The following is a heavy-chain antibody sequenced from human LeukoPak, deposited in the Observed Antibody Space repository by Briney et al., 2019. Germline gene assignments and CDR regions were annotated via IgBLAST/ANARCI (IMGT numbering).Heavy chain of an antibody. CDR3: ARQGYCSGGTCYYSHWFDP. D-gene: IGHD2-15*01. V-gene: IGHV4-59*08. J-gene: IGHJ5*02. Sequence: SETLSLTCTVSGGSISSYYWSWIRQPPGKGLEWIAYIYYRGSTNYNPSLKSRVTISVDTSKNQFSLKLSSVTAADTAVYYCARQGYCSGGTCYYSHWFDPWGQGTLVTVSS. CDR2: IYYRGST. CDR1: GGSISSYY.